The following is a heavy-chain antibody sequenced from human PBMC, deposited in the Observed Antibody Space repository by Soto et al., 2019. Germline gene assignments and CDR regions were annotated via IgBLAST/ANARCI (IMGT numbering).Heavy chain of an antibody. J-gene: IGHJ4*02. D-gene: IGHD5-18*01. CDR2: MYNTGST. CDR1: GDSISSYY. CDR3: ARLRVDGREYSYNDY. V-gene: IGHV4-59*08. Sequence: SETLSLTCTVSGDSISSYYWSWIRPPPGKGLEWIGYMYNTGSTIYNPSLRSRVTISMDTSKNHFSLKLRSVTAADTAVYYCARLRVDGREYSYNDYWDQGTLVTVSS.